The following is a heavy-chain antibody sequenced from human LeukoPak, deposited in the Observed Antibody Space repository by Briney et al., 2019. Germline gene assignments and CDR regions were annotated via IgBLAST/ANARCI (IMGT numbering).Heavy chain of an antibody. CDR1: GFTFSSYG. D-gene: IGHD3-10*01. CDR3: ARDMQDYYGSGSHMGHDC. J-gene: IGHJ4*02. CDR2: IWYDGSNK. V-gene: IGHV3-33*01. Sequence: PGRSLRLSCAASGFTFSSYGMHWVRQAPGKGLEWVAVIWYDGSNKYYADSVKGRFTISRDNSKNTLYLQMNSLRAEDTAVYYCARDMQDYYGSGSHMGHDCWGQGTLVTVSS.